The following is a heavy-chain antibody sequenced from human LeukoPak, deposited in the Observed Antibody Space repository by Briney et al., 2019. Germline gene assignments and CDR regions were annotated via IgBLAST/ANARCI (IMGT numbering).Heavy chain of an antibody. J-gene: IGHJ3*02. V-gene: IGHV4-59*01. CDR2: ITYSGNT. CDR3: AQQVVGTSNSFDM. CDR1: GASIRSYY. D-gene: IGHD2-15*01. Sequence: PSETLCLTCNVSGASIRSYYWSWIRQSPGKGLEWIGSITYSGNTELNPSLRSRVTMSSDPPKSQFSLKLSSVTTADTTLYYCAQQVVGTSNSFDMWGQGTMVTVSS.